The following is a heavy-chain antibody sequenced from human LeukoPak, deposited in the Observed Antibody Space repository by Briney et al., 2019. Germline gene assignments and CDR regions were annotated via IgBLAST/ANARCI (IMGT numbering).Heavy chain of an antibody. J-gene: IGHJ5*02. V-gene: IGHV3-21*01. CDR1: GFTFSSYS. CDR3: ARDTRSLFGVVIKWFDP. Sequence: AGGSLRLSCAASGFTFSSYSMNWVRQAPGKGLEWVSSISSSSSYIYYADSVKGRFTISRDNAKNSLYLQMNSLRAEDTAVYYCARDTRSLFGVVIKWFDPWGQGTLVTVSS. D-gene: IGHD3-3*01. CDR2: ISSSSSYI.